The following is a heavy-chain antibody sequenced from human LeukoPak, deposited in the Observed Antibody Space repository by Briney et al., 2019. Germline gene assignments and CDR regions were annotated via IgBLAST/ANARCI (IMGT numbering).Heavy chain of an antibody. CDR1: GFTFSSYA. V-gene: IGHV3-64D*06. CDR3: VKSGPKGTIAAAAP. J-gene: IGHJ5*02. Sequence: PGGSLRLSCSASGFTFSSYAMHWVRQAPGKGLEYVSAISSNGGSTYYADSVKGRFTISRDNSKDTLYLQMSSLRAEDTAVYYCVKSGPKGTIAAAAPWGQGTLVTVSS. D-gene: IGHD6-13*01. CDR2: ISSNGGST.